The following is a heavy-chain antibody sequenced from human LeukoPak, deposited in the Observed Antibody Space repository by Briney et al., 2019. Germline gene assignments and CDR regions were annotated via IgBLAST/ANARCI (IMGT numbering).Heavy chain of an antibody. D-gene: IGHD1-1*01. V-gene: IGHV4-31*03. CDR1: GGSISSGGYY. CDR3: ARELQLGYTGWYFDL. CDR2: IYYSGST. J-gene: IGHJ2*01. Sequence: SETLSLTCTVSGGSISSGGYYWSWIRQHPGKGLEWIGYIYYSGSTYYNPSLKSRVTISVDASKNQFSLKLSSVTAADTAVYYCARELQLGYTGWYFDLWGRGTLVTVSS.